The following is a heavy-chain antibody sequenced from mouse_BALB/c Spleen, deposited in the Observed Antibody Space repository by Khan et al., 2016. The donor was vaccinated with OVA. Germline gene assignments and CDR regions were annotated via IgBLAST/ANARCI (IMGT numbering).Heavy chain of an antibody. Sequence: VQLQESGPGLVAPSQSLSITCTVSGSSLTGYGVNWVRQPPGKGLEWLGMIWGDGSTDYNSALKSRLSISKDNSKSQVFLKMNSLQTDDTAMYYCARAYYGNDREAMDYWGQGTSVTVSS. V-gene: IGHV2-6-7*01. D-gene: IGHD2-9*01. CDR3: ARAYYGNDREAMDY. CDR1: GSSLTGYG. J-gene: IGHJ4*01. CDR2: IWGDGST.